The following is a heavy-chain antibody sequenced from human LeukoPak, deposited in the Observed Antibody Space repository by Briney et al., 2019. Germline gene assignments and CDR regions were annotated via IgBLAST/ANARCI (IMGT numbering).Heavy chain of an antibody. CDR2: IYPGDSDT. CDR1: GYSFTNYW. Sequence: GESLKISCKGSGYSFTNYWIGWVRQMPGKGLEWMGIIYPGDSDTRYSPSFQGQVTISADKSISTAYLQWSSLKASDTAMYYCTRRGKNLSGYYDYWGQGTLVTVSS. D-gene: IGHD3-9*01. CDR3: TRRGKNLSGYYDY. J-gene: IGHJ4*02. V-gene: IGHV5-51*01.